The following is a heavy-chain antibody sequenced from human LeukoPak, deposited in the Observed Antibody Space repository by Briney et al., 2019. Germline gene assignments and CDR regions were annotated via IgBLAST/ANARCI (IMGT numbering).Heavy chain of an antibody. V-gene: IGHV4-34*01. J-gene: IGHJ4*02. CDR1: GGSFSGYY. CDR2: INHSGST. D-gene: IGHD3-22*01. CDR3: ARVGRNYDSSGYYYYFDY. Sequence: KPSETLSLTCAVYGGSFSGYYWSWIRQPPGKGLEWIGEINHSGSTNYNPSLKSRVTISVDTSKNQFSLKLSSVTAADTAVYYCARVGRNYDSSGYYYYFDYWGQGTLVTVSS.